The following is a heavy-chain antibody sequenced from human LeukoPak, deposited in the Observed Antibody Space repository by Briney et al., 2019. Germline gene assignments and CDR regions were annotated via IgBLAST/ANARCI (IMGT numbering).Heavy chain of an antibody. D-gene: IGHD6-19*01. J-gene: IGHJ3*02. V-gene: IGHV3-21*01. CDR2: ISSSSSYI. CDR3: ARGFYSSGSWYAFDI. CDR1: GFTFSSYS. Sequence: GGSLRLSCAASGFTFSSYSMNWVRQAPGKGLEWVSSISSSSSYIYYADSVKGRFTISRDNAKNSLYLQMNSLRAEDTAVYYCARGFYSSGSWYAFDIWGQGTTVTVSS.